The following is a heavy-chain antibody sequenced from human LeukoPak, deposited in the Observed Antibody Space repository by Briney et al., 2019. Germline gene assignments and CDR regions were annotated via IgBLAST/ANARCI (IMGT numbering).Heavy chain of an antibody. CDR2: IYTSGST. V-gene: IGHV4-4*07. Sequence: SETLSLTCTVSGGSISSYYWSWIRQPAGKGLEWIGRIYTSGSTNYNPSLKSRVTMSVDTSKNQFSLKLSSVTAAGAAVYYCARDGRYYGSGSYYTYYYYGMDVWGQGTTVTVSS. CDR3: ARDGRYYGSGSYYTYYYYGMDV. D-gene: IGHD3-10*01. J-gene: IGHJ6*02. CDR1: GGSISSYY.